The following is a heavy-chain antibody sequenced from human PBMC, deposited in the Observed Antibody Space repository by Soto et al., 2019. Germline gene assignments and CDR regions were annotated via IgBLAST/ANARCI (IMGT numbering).Heavy chain of an antibody. CDR3: ARVGGYCGGDCYSYYFDY. CDR1: GGTFSSYT. Sequence: QVQLVQSGAEVKKPGSSVKVSCKASGGTFSSYTISWVRQAPGQGLEWMGKIIPILGIANYAQKFQGRVTITADKSTSTAYMELSSLRSEDTAVYYCARVGGYCGGDCYSYYFDYWGQGTLVTVSS. D-gene: IGHD2-21*02. J-gene: IGHJ4*02. CDR2: IIPILGIA. V-gene: IGHV1-69*02.